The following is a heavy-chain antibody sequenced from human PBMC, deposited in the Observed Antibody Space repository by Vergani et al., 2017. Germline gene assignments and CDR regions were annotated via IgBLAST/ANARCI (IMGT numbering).Heavy chain of an antibody. Sequence: QVQLVESGGGVVQPGGSLRLSCAASGFTFSSYAMHWVRQAPGKGLEWVAVISYDGSNKYYADSVKGRFTISRDNSKNTLYLQMNSLRAEDTAVYYCAGSLYSSSSFYYYYYMDVWGKGTTVTVSS. J-gene: IGHJ6*03. D-gene: IGHD6-6*01. CDR1: GFTFSSYA. V-gene: IGHV3-30-3*01. CDR3: AGSLYSSSSFYYYYYMDV. CDR2: ISYDGSNK.